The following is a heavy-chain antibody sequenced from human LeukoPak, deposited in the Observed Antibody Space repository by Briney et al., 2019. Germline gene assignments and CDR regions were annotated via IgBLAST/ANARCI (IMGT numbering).Heavy chain of an antibody. CDR3: ARAEDYYYYYMDV. V-gene: IGHV3-23*01. D-gene: IGHD2-15*01. CDR1: GFTFSSFA. CDR2: ISDSGGYT. J-gene: IGHJ6*03. Sequence: GALRLSCAASGFTFSSFAMSWVRQAPGKGLEWVSGISDSGGYTYYADSVKGRFTISRDNSKNTLYLQMNSLRAEDTAVYYCARAEDYYYYYMDVWGKGTTVTVSS.